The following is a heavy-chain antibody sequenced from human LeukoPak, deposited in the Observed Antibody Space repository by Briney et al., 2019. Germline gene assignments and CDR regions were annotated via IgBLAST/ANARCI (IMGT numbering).Heavy chain of an antibody. CDR1: GYSISSGYY. V-gene: IGHV4-38-2*02. CDR3: ARMYYYDSSGYYSRDYFDY. Sequence: SETLSLTCTVSGYSISSGYYWGWIRQPPGKGLEWIGSIYHSGSTYYNPSLKSRVTISVDTSKNQFSLKLSSVTAADTAVYYCARMYYYDSSGYYSRDYFDYWGQGTLVAVSS. J-gene: IGHJ4*02. D-gene: IGHD3-22*01. CDR2: IYHSGST.